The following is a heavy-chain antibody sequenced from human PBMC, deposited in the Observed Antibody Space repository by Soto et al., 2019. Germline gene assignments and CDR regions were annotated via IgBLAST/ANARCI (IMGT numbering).Heavy chain of an antibody. J-gene: IGHJ4*02. Sequence: ESGGGVVQPGKSLRLSCTASGFIFSNYGMHWVRQAPGKGLEWVAVISFDGDNEYYAASVKGRFTISRDNSKNTLFLQMNSLRAEDTAVYYCAKDGDVVANEMGYWGQGTLVTVSS. CDR1: GFIFSNYG. D-gene: IGHD2-21*01. CDR2: ISFDGDNE. V-gene: IGHV3-30*18. CDR3: AKDGDVVANEMGY.